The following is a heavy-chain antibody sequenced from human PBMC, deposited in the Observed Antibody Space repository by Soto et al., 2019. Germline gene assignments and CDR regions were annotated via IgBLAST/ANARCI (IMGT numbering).Heavy chain of an antibody. Sequence: GGSLRLSCAASGFRFSTYGMHWVRQAPGKGLEWVAVIWANGINAYYADSVRGRFTISRDNSKNTLDLQMSSLRAEDSALYYCVRGRRHFDAFDIWGPGTMVTVSS. J-gene: IGHJ3*02. V-gene: IGHV3-33*01. CDR1: GFRFSTYG. CDR2: IWANGINA. CDR3: VRGRRHFDAFDI.